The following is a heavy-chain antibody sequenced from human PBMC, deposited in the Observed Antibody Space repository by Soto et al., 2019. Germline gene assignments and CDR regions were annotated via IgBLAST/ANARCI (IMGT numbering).Heavy chain of an antibody. V-gene: IGHV1-3*01. D-gene: IGHD3-22*01. CDR3: AGEYDSSGSYRGDFDY. CDR2: INPGRGNT. CDR1: GYTFSTYG. Sequence: QVQLVQSGAEVKKPGASVKIFCKASGYTFSTYGIHWVRQAPGQRLEWMGWINPGRGNTKYSQKFQGRVTITRDSSASTAYMELGSLRSEDTAVYYCAGEYDSSGSYRGDFDYWGQGTLVTVSS. J-gene: IGHJ4*02.